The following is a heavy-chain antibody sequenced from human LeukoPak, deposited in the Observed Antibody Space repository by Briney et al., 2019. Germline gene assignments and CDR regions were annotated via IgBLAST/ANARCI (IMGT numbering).Heavy chain of an antibody. Sequence: GGSLRLSCAASGFTFSSYSMNWVRQALGKGLEWVSPISSSGSYTYHADSVKGRFTISRDNAKNSLYLQMNSLRAEDTAVYYCARVGLGGSYSGSDYWGQGTLVTVSS. CDR3: ARVGLGGSYSGSDY. V-gene: IGHV3-21*01. CDR1: GFTFSSYS. CDR2: ISSSGSYT. J-gene: IGHJ4*02. D-gene: IGHD1-26*01.